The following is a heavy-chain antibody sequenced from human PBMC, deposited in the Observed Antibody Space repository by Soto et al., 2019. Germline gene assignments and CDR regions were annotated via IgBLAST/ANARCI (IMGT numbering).Heavy chain of an antibody. CDR3: AKDDSSGYYYGGWFDP. D-gene: IGHD3-22*01. CDR1: GFTFSSYA. V-gene: IGHV3-23*01. Sequence: EVQLLESGGGLVQPGGSLRLSCAASGFTFSSYAMSWVRQAPGKGLEWVSAISGSGGSTYYADSVKGRFTISRDNSKNTLYPQMNSLRAEDTAVYYCAKDDSSGYYYGGWFDPWGQGTLVTVSS. J-gene: IGHJ5*02. CDR2: ISGSGGST.